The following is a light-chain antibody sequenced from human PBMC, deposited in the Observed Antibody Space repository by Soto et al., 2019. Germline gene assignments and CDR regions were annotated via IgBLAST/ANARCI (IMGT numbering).Light chain of an antibody. J-gene: IGLJ1*01. CDR3: QSSDSSLTGFFV. CDR2: GNT. V-gene: IGLV1-40*01. Sequence: QSVLTQPPSVSGAPGQRVTISCTGSSSNIGTGYDVHWYQHIPGAAPKLLIYGNTNRPSGVPDRFSGSKSGTSASLTISGLQAEDEADYYCQSSDSSLTGFFVFGTGTKVTVL. CDR1: SSNIGTGYD.